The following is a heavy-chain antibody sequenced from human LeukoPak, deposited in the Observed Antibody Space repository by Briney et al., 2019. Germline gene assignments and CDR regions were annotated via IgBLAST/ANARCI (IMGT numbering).Heavy chain of an antibody. Sequence: VASVKVSCMASGYTFTSYYMHWVRQAPGQGLAGVGIINHSGGSKSYAQKLRERVTMTRHTSTSTVYMELSSLRSEDTAVYYCAREVYWGQGTLVTVSS. CDR3: AREVY. CDR2: INHSGGSK. J-gene: IGHJ4*02. CDR1: GYTFTSYY. V-gene: IGHV1-46*01.